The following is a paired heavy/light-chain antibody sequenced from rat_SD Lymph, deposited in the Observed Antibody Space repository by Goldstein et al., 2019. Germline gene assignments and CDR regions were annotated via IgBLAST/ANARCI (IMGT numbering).Heavy chain of an antibody. J-gene: IGHJ2*01. Sequence: EVQILETGGGLVKPGGSLRLSCATSGFNFNDYFMHWVRQAPGNGLEWVAEVRNKNNNYATYYAASVKGRFTISRDDSKSSVYLQVSSLRAEDTAIYYCTREEQLSYYFDYWGQGVMVTVSS. CDR1: GFNFNDYF. CDR2: VRNKNNNYAT. V-gene: IGHV6-20*01. D-gene: IGHD1-5*01. CDR3: TREEQLSYYFDY.
Light chain of an antibody. V-gene: IGKV4S4*01. CDR1: SSVSN. J-gene: IGKJ5*01. CDR3: QQWSSNPPT. CDR2: STS. Sequence: EIVLTQSPTTTAASPGEKVTITCLASSSVSNMYWYQQKSGASPKLLIYSTSSLASGVPDRFSGSGSGTSYSLTINTMEAEDAATYYCQQWSSNPPTFGSGTKLEIK.